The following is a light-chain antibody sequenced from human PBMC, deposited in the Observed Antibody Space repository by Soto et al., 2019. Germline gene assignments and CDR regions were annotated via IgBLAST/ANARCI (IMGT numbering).Light chain of an antibody. V-gene: IGKV3-15*01. CDR1: QSISTN. J-gene: IGKJ5*01. CDR2: GAS. CDR3: QQHNIWPEIT. Sequence: EIVMTQSPATLSVSPGERATLSCRASQSISTNLAWYQQKLGQAPRLLIYGASTRATGTPARFSGSGSGTEFTLTISSLQSEDSAVYYCQQHNIWPEITFGQGTRLEIK.